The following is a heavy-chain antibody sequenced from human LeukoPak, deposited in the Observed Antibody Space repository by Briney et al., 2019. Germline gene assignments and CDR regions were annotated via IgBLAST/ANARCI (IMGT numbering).Heavy chain of an antibody. CDR1: GFTFSSYA. CDR3: ARDPN. V-gene: IGHV3-30*04. J-gene: IGHJ4*02. CDR2: ISYDGSNK. Sequence: GRSLRLSCAASGFTFSSYAVHWVRQAPGKGLEWVAVISYDGSNKYYADSVKGRFTISRDNSKNTLYLQMNSLRAEDTAVYYCARDPNWGQGTLVTVSS.